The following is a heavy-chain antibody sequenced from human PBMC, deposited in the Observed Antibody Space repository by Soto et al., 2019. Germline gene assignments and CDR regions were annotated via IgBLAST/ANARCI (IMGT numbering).Heavy chain of an antibody. D-gene: IGHD6-19*01. CDR2: IYWDDDK. J-gene: IGHJ4*02. CDR3: EHIVVAGLGYYFDY. Sequence: QITLKESGPTLVKPTQTLTLTCTFSGFSLSSTRMAVGWIRQPPGKALEWLALIYWDDDKRYSPFLKSRLTITKDTSKNQVVITMSNMDPVDTARSYCEHIVVAGLGYYFDYWGQGTLVTVSS. CDR1: GFSLSSTRMA. V-gene: IGHV2-5*02.